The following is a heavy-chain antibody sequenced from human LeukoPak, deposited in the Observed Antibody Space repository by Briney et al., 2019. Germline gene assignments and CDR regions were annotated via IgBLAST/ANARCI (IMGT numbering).Heavy chain of an antibody. Sequence: GGSLRLSCAASGFTFSSYWMSWVRQAPGKGLEWVANIKQDGSEKYYVDSVKGRFTISRDNAKNSLYLQMNSLRAEDTAVYYCARGIAAAYVLDAFDIWGQGTMVTVSS. J-gene: IGHJ3*02. CDR3: ARGIAAAYVLDAFDI. D-gene: IGHD6-13*01. CDR1: GFTFSSYW. V-gene: IGHV3-7*04. CDR2: IKQDGSEK.